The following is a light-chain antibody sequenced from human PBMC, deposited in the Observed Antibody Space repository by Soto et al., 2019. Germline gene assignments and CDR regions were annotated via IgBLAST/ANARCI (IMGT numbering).Light chain of an antibody. CDR2: GSI. CDR1: SSNIGAVYD. CDR3: QSYDSSRSNVV. Sequence: QSVLTQPPSVSGAPGQWGTISCTGSSSNIGAVYDVPWYQQLPGTDPKLLIYGSINPPSGVSDRCSGSKSGTSASLAITGLLYEDEAAYYCQSYDSSRSNVVFGGGTKLTVL. J-gene: IGLJ2*01. V-gene: IGLV1-40*01.